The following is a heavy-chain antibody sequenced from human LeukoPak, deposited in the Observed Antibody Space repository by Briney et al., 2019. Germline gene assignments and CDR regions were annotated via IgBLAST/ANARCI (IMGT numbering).Heavy chain of an antibody. CDR1: GYSFTSNW. CDR2: IDPGDSET. Sequence: GESLQISCKGSGYSFTSNWIGWVRQMPGKGLEWMGIIDPGDSETTYSPSFQGQVTISADKSITTAYLQWDSLKASDTAMYYCARHPWGIKVADYWGQGTLVTVSS. CDR3: ARHPWGIKVADY. V-gene: IGHV5-51*01. J-gene: IGHJ4*02. D-gene: IGHD3-16*01.